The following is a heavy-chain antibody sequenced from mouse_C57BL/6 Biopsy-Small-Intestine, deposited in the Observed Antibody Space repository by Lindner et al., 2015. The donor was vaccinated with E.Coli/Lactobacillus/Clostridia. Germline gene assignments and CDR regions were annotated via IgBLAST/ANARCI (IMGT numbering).Heavy chain of an antibody. V-gene: IGHV1-19*01. CDR2: INPYNGGT. CDR1: GYTFTDYY. Sequence: QLQESGPVLVKPGASVKMSCKASGYTFTDYYMNWVKQSHGKSLEWIGVINPYNGGTSYNQKFKGKATLTVDKSSSTAYMELNSLTSEDSAVYYCARRSPAMDYWGQGTSVTVSS. J-gene: IGHJ4*01. CDR3: ARRSPAMDY.